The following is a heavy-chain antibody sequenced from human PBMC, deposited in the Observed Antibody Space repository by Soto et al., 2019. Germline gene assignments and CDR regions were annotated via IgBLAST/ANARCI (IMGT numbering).Heavy chain of an antibody. J-gene: IGHJ4*02. D-gene: IGHD3-22*01. CDR1: GGSISSYY. Sequence: SETLSLTCTVSGGSISSYYWSWIRQPPGKGLEWIGYIYYSGSTNYNPSLKSRVTISVDTSKNQFPLKLSSVTAADTAVYYCARVGSGGYLDYWGQGTLVTVSS. CDR3: ARVGSGGYLDY. V-gene: IGHV4-59*01. CDR2: IYYSGST.